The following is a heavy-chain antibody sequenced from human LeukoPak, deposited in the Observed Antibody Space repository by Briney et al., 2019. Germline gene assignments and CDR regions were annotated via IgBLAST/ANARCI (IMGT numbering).Heavy chain of an antibody. Sequence: GGSLRLSCAASGLTVTSNYMSWVRQAPGKGLEWVSVIYSGDNTYYADSVKGRFTISRDNSKNTLYLQMDTLRSDDTAVYYCARGVFRDILTGCPPPGDYWGQGTLVTVSS. CDR2: IYSGDNT. D-gene: IGHD3-9*01. CDR1: GLTVTSNY. CDR3: ARGVFRDILTGCPPPGDY. J-gene: IGHJ4*02. V-gene: IGHV3-53*05.